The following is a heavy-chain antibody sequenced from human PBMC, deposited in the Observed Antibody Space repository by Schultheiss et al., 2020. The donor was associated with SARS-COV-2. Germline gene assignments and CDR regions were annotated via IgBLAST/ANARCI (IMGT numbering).Heavy chain of an antibody. CDR3: ARSASLGVDY. Sequence: SQTLSLTCTVSGGSISSYYWSWIRQPPGKGLEWIGYIYYSGSTNYNPSLKSRVTISVDTSKNQFSLKLNSVTPEDTAVYYCARSASLGVDYWGQGTLVTVSS. V-gene: IGHV4-59*12. D-gene: IGHD3-16*01. CDR2: IYYSGST. J-gene: IGHJ4*02. CDR1: GGSISSYY.